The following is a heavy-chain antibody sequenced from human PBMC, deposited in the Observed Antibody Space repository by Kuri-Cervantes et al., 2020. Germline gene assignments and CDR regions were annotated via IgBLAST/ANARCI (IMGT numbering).Heavy chain of an antibody. D-gene: IGHD2-15*01. J-gene: IGHJ4*02. CDR3: AREYCSGGSCLGGVTFDY. CDR1: GGSISNYY. Sequence: SETLSLTCTVSGGSISNYYWSWIRQPAGKGLEWIGRIYISGSTNYNPSLKSRVTISVDTSKNQFSLKLSSVTAADTAVYYCAREYCSGGSCLGGVTFDYWGQGTLVTVSS. V-gene: IGHV4-4*07. CDR2: IYISGST.